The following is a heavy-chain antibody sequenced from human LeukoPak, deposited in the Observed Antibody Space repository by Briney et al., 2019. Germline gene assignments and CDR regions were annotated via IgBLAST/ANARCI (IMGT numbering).Heavy chain of an antibody. Sequence: GGSLRLSCAVSGFTFRTSWMTWVRQAPGRGLERVAIINPDGSEKYYLESLKGRITNSRDNAENSVHLQMNSLKAEDTAIYYCARDRAYSAFDYWGQGTLVTVSS. CDR3: ARDRAYSAFDY. D-gene: IGHD1-26*01. J-gene: IGHJ4*02. CDR1: GFTFRTSW. V-gene: IGHV3-7*03. CDR2: INPDGSEK.